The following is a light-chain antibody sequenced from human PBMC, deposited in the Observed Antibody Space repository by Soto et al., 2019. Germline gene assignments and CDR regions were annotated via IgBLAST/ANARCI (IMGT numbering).Light chain of an antibody. Sequence: EIVMTQSPATLSVSPGERATLSCRASQSVSSNLAWYQQRPGQAPRLLIYGASTRATGIPVRFSGSGSGTEFTLTISSLQSEDFAVYYCLQYIDWPHTFXQGTKVDIK. CDR1: QSVSSN. CDR3: LQYIDWPHT. V-gene: IGKV3D-15*01. CDR2: GAS. J-gene: IGKJ2*01.